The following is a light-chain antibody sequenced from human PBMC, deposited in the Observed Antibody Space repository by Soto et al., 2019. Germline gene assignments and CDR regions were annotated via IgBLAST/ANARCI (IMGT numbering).Light chain of an antibody. CDR3: GTWDSGLNAGGV. CDR2: DNN. J-gene: IGLJ2*01. CDR1: SSNIGNNV. V-gene: IGLV1-51*01. Sequence: QSVLTQPPSVSAAPGQTVTISCSGGSSNIGNNVVAWYQQFPGTAPKLLIYDNNKRPSGIPDRFSGSKSGTSATLGITGLQTGDEADYYCGTWDSGLNAGGVFGGGTKLTVL.